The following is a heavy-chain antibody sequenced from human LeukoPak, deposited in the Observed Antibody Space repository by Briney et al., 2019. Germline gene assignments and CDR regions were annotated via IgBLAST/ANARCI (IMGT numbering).Heavy chain of an antibody. D-gene: IGHD2/OR15-2a*01. CDR1: GFIVSNYY. CDR2: IYSGGAT. Sequence: GGSLRLSCAASGFIVSNYYMTWVRQVPGKGLQWVSLIYSGGATYYADSVKGRFTISRHNSKNTLYLQMNSLRPEDTAVYYCAREISNAFDIWGQGTMVTVSS. V-gene: IGHV3-53*04. J-gene: IGHJ3*02. CDR3: AREISNAFDI.